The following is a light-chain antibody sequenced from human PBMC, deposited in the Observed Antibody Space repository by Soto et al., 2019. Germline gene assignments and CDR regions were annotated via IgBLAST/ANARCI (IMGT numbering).Light chain of an antibody. Sequence: EIVLTQSPATLSMSPGERATVSCRASQSVYNLLAWFQQKPGQVPRLLIYDAATRATGIPARFSGSGYGTDFTLTISSLEPEDFAVYFCQQRANLWTFGQGTRVQIK. V-gene: IGKV3-11*01. CDR3: QQRANLWT. J-gene: IGKJ1*01. CDR2: DAA. CDR1: QSVYNL.